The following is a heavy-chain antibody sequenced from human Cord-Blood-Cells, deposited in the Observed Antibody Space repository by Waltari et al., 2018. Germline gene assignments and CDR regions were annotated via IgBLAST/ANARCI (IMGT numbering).Heavy chain of an antibody. CDR2: NYPGDSDT. CDR1: GYSFTSYW. V-gene: IGHV5-51*01. D-gene: IGHD3-9*01. J-gene: IGHJ6*02. CDR3: ARRTDILYYGMDV. Sequence: EVQLVQSGAEVKKPGESLKISCKGSGYSFTSYWIGWVRQMPGKGLEWMGINYPGDSDTRYSPSFQCQVTISADKSISTAYLQWSSLKASDTAMYYCARRTDILYYGMDVWGQGTTVTVSS.